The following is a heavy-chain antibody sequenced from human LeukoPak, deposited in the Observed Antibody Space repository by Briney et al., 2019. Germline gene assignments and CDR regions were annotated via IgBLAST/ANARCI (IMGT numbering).Heavy chain of an antibody. CDR3: ARDLDDYGPNDFDY. Sequence: SVKVSCKASGYTFTSYAISWVRQAPGQGLEWMGGIIPIFGTANYAQKFQGRVTITADESTSTAYMELSSLRSEDTAVYYCARDLDDYGPNDFDYWGQGPWSPSPQ. CDR1: GYTFTSYA. V-gene: IGHV1-69*13. J-gene: IGHJ4*02. CDR2: IIPIFGTA. D-gene: IGHD4-17*01.